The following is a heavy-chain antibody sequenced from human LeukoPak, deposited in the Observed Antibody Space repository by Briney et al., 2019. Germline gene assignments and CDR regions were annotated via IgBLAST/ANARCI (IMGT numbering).Heavy chain of an antibody. CDR2: INHSGST. CDR3: ARIYYYDSSGEDY. V-gene: IGHV4-34*01. D-gene: IGHD3-22*01. CDR1: GGSISNYY. J-gene: IGHJ4*02. Sequence: SETLSLTCTVSGGSISNYYWSWIRQPPGKGLEWIGEINHSGSTNYNPSLKSRVTISVDTSKNQFSLKLSSVTAADTAVYYCARIYYYDSSGEDYWGQGTLVTVSS.